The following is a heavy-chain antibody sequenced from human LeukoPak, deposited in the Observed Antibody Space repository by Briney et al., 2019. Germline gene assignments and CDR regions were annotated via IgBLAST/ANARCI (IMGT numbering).Heavy chain of an antibody. Sequence: GGSLRLSCAASGFTFSRYGMHWVRQAPGKGLEWVAVISYDGRSKYYEDSVKGRFTISRDDSKSTVYLQMNSLRAEDTAVYHCAKGGVATVDYFDYWGQGTLVTVSS. J-gene: IGHJ4*02. CDR2: ISYDGRSK. V-gene: IGHV3-30*18. CDR3: AKGGVATVDYFDY. D-gene: IGHD5-12*01. CDR1: GFTFSRYG.